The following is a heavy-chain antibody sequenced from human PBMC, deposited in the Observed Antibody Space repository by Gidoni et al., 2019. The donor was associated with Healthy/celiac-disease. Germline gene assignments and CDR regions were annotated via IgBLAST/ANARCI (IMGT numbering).Heavy chain of an antibody. Sequence: QVQLVQSGAEVKKPGASVKVSCKASGYTFTGYYMHWVRQAPGQGLEWMGWINPNSGGTNYAQKFQGRVTMTRDTSISTAYMELSRLRSDDTAVYYRVRDRNSHSSGYYYYYYGMDVWGQGTTVTVSS. D-gene: IGHD3-22*01. V-gene: IGHV1-2*02. CDR3: VRDRNSHSSGYYYYYYGMDV. J-gene: IGHJ6*02. CDR1: GYTFTGYY. CDR2: INPNSGGT.